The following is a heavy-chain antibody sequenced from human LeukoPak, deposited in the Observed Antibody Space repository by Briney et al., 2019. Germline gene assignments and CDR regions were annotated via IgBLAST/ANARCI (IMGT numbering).Heavy chain of an antibody. Sequence: GGSLRLSCAASGFTVSSNYMNWVRQAPGKGLEWVSSISSSSSYIYYADSVKGRFTISRDNAKNSLYLQMNSLRAEDTAVYYCARDQYYYDSSGYYSAPGGWGQGTLVTVSS. V-gene: IGHV3-21*01. J-gene: IGHJ4*02. CDR3: ARDQYYYDSSGYYSAPGG. D-gene: IGHD3-22*01. CDR1: GFTVSSNY. CDR2: ISSSSSYI.